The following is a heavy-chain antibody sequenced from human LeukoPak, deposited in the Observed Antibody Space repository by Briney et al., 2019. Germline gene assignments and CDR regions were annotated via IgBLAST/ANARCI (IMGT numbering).Heavy chain of an antibody. CDR2: ISAYNGNT. V-gene: IGHV1-18*01. D-gene: IGHD3-10*01. J-gene: IGHJ6*02. CDR3: ARGRDYYGSGSFVDV. CDR1: GYTFTSYG. Sequence: ASVKVSCKASGYTFTSYGISWVRQAPGQGLEWMGWISAYNGNTNYAQKLQGRVTMTTDTSTSTAYMELRSLRSDDTAVYYCARGRDYYGSGSFVDVWGQGTTVTVSS.